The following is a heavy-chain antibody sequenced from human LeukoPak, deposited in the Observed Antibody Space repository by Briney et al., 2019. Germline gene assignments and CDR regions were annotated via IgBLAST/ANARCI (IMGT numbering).Heavy chain of an antibody. CDR1: GYXFTGYS. J-gene: IGHJ4*02. Sequence: ASVKVSCKASGYXFTGYSLHWVRQAPGQGLEWMGWINPNTGGTNFAQKFQGRVTMTTDTSISTAYMELSGLTSDDTAIYYCAKGLIGDWGQGTLVTVSS. CDR3: AKGLIGD. V-gene: IGHV1-2*02. CDR2: INPNTGGT. D-gene: IGHD2-21*01.